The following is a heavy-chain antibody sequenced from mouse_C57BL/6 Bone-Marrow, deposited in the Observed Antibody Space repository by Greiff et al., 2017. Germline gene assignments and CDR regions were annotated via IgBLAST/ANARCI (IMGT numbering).Heavy chain of an antibody. CDR3: ARGGIYYYGSSLAWFAY. Sequence: QVHVKQPGAELVKPGASVKMSCKASGYTFTSYWITWVKPRPGQGLEWIGDIYPGSGSTNYNEKFNSKATLTVDTSSSTAYMQLSSLTSEDSAVYYCARGGIYYYGSSLAWFAYWGQGTLVTVSA. CDR2: IYPGSGST. J-gene: IGHJ3*01. CDR1: GYTFTSYW. D-gene: IGHD1-1*01. V-gene: IGHV1-55*01.